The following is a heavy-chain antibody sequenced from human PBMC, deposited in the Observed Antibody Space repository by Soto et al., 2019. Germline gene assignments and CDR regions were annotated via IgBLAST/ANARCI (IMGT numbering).Heavy chain of an antibody. CDR2: IVAGSGKT. J-gene: IGHJ1*01. V-gene: IGHV1-58*01. D-gene: IGHD2-8*01. CDR3: AADQLYSLG. CDR1: GLTFATSA. Sequence: QVQVVQSGPEVRKPGTSVKVSCKASGLTFATSAVQWVRQAPGQRLEWIGWIVAGSGKTSYAQQFQERLAISRDMATGTAFLDIHSLRSEDTAVYYCAADQLYSLGWGQGTLVNVAS.